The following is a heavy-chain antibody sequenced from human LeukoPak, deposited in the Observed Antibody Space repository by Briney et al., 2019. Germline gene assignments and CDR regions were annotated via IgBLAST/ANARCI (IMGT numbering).Heavy chain of an antibody. CDR3: ARIPRVDFWSGYYHPQYGMDV. CDR2: IYSSVST. V-gene: IGHV4-39*01. CDR1: GGSISSNAYY. D-gene: IGHD3-3*01. Sequence: SETLSLTCTVSGGSISSNAYYWAWIRQPPGKGLEWIGSIYSSVSTYYNPSLKSRVTISVDTSKNQFSLKLSSVTAADTAVYYCARIPRVDFWSGYYHPQYGMDVWGQGTTVTVSS. J-gene: IGHJ6*02.